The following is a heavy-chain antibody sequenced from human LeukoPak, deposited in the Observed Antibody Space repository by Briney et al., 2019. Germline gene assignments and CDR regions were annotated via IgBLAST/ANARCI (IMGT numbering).Heavy chain of an antibody. CDR1: GYTFTSYG. CDR3: ARDPSSVGYNSENWFDP. CDR2: ISAYNGNT. Sequence: ASVKVSCKASGYTFTSYGISWVRQAPGQGLEWMGWISAYNGNTNYAQKLQGRVTMTTDTSTSTAYMELRSLRSDDTAVYYCARDPSSVGYNSENWFDPWGQGTLVTVSS. J-gene: IGHJ5*02. D-gene: IGHD5-24*01. V-gene: IGHV1-18*01.